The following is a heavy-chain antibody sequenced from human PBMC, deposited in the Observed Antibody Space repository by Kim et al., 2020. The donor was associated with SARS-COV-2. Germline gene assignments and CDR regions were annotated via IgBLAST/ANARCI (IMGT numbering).Heavy chain of an antibody. CDR3: ARGYCSGTTCFSLDY. Sequence: DSVKERFTISRDNSKSTLYLQMNSLRFEDTAVYYCARGYCSGTTCFSLDYWGQGTLVTVSS. D-gene: IGHD2-15*01. J-gene: IGHJ4*02. V-gene: IGHV3-30*01.